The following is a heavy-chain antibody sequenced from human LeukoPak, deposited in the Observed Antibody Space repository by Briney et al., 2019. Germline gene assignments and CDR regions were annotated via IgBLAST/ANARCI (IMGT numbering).Heavy chain of an antibody. Sequence: GGSLRLSCAASGFTFRNYAMNWVRQTPGKGLEWVSYISSSSSTIYYADSVKGRFTISRDNAKNSLYLQMDSLRDEDTAVYYCARDGSYSSSWYPFDYWGQGTLVTVSS. CDR2: ISSSSSTI. CDR3: ARDGSYSSSWYPFDY. V-gene: IGHV3-48*02. D-gene: IGHD6-13*01. CDR1: GFTFRNYA. J-gene: IGHJ4*02.